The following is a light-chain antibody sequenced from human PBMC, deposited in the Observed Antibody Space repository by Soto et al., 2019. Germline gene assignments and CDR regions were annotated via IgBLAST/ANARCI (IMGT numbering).Light chain of an antibody. CDR3: QVFGGSPRYT. Sequence: EIVLTQSPGTLSLSPGERATLSCRTSESVTSTYSAWYQQKPGQPPRLLIYAASSRATGIPERFSGSASGTDFTLTISRLEPEDFAMYYCQVFGGSPRYTFGQGTKLEIK. CDR2: AAS. CDR1: ESVTSTY. J-gene: IGKJ2*01. V-gene: IGKV3-20*01.